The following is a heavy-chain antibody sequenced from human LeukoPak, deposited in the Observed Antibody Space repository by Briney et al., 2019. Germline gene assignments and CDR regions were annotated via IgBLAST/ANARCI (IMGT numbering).Heavy chain of an antibody. CDR2: ISSSGSTI. J-gene: IGHJ4*02. Sequence: GGSLRLSCAASGFTFSSYEMNWVRQAPGKGLEWVSYISSSGSTIYYADSVKGRFTISRDNAKNSLYLQMNSLRAEDTAVYYCARVLHSGYDSGIDYWGQGTLVTVSS. CDR1: GFTFSSYE. V-gene: IGHV3-48*03. CDR3: ARVLHSGYDSGIDY. D-gene: IGHD5-12*01.